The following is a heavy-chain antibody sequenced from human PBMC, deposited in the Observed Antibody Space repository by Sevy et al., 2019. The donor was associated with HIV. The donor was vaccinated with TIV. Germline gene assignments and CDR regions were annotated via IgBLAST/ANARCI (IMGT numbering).Heavy chain of an antibody. CDR2: ISTYNANT. D-gene: IGHD4-17*01. Sequence: ASVKVSCKASGYTFTSYGVNWVRQAPGQGLEWMGWISTYNANTNYAQKLQGRVTMTTDTSTSTAYMELRSLRSDDTAMYDCARSVSYGDPYYSDYWGQGTLVTVSS. V-gene: IGHV1-18*01. CDR3: ARSVSYGDPYYSDY. J-gene: IGHJ4*02. CDR1: GYTFTSYG.